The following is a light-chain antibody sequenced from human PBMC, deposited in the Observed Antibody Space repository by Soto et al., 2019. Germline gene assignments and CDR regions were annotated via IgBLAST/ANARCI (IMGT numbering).Light chain of an antibody. CDR3: QQYHRWT. V-gene: IGKV1-5*03. CDR1: QKIDDW. J-gene: IGKJ1*01. Sequence: DVQMTQSPSTLAASVGDRVTITCRASQKIDDWMAWYQQKPGKAPKLLIYRASKLESGVPSRFRGSGSGTEFTLTISSLQSDDFATYYCQQYHRWTFGQGTKVDIK. CDR2: RAS.